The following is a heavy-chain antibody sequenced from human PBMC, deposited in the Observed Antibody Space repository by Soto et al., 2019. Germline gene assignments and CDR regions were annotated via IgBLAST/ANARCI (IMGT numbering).Heavy chain of an antibody. J-gene: IGHJ4*02. CDR3: AKDRITIFGVVAPDFDY. Sequence: QVQLVESGGGVVQPGRSLRLSCAASGFTFSSYGMHWVRQAPGKGLEWVAVISYDGSNKYYADSVKGRFTISRDNSKNTLYLQMNSLRAEDTAVYYCAKDRITIFGVVAPDFDYCGQGTLVTVSS. D-gene: IGHD3-3*01. V-gene: IGHV3-30*18. CDR2: ISYDGSNK. CDR1: GFTFSSYG.